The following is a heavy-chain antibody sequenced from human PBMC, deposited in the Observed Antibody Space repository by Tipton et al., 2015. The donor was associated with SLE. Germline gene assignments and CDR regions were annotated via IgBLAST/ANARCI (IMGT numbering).Heavy chain of an antibody. CDR3: ARVGHGFDSSGYNSRYYYYMDV. V-gene: IGHV4-59*01. CDR2: VYPSGGS. J-gene: IGHJ6*03. Sequence: TLPLTCTVSGGSINAYYWTWIRQPPGKGLEYIGYVYPSGGSDYNPSLSGRVTISFDTSKNPFSLSLTSATAADTAVYYCARVGHGFDSSGYNSRYYYYMDVWGKGATVTVSS. D-gene: IGHD3-22*01. CDR1: GGSINAYY.